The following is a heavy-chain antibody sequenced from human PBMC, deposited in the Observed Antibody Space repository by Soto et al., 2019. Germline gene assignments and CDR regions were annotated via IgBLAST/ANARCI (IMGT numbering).Heavy chain of an antibody. D-gene: IGHD3-10*01. CDR2: IRQGT. V-gene: IGHV3-23*01. CDR3: AKGGEGPPSYFDN. J-gene: IGHJ4*02. Sequence: PGGSLRLSCAASGCTFSSYVMTWVRQAPGKGLEWVSAIRQGTYYADSVKGRFTISRDISKNMLYLQMNSLRAEDTAVYFCAKGGEGPPSYFDNWGRGILVTVSS. CDR1: GCTFSSYV.